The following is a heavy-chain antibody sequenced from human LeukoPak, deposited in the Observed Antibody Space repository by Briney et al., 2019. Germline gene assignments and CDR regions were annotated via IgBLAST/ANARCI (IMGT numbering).Heavy chain of an antibody. CDR2: INPNSGGT. CDR3: ARVATSRTGYFDY. D-gene: IGHD3/OR15-3a*01. CDR1: GYTFTGYY. V-gene: IGHV1-2*04. J-gene: IGHJ4*02. Sequence: ASVTVSFTASGYTFTGYYMHWVRQAPGQGLEWMGWINPNSGGTNYAQKFQGWVTMTRDTSISTAYMELSRLRSDDTAVYYCARVATSRTGYFDYWGQGTLVTVSS.